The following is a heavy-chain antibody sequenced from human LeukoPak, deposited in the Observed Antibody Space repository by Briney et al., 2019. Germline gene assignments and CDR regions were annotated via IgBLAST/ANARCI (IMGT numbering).Heavy chain of an antibody. J-gene: IGHJ4*02. CDR1: GFTFSSDW. V-gene: IGHV3-74*01. CDR2: INSDGSST. Sequence: PGGSLRLSCAASGFTFSSDWMHWVRQAPGRGLVWVSRINSDGSSTSYADSVKGRFTISRDNAKNTLYLQMNSLRAEDTAVYYCARGGRYGSGTFDYWGQGTLVTVSS. D-gene: IGHD3-10*01. CDR3: ARGGRYGSGTFDY.